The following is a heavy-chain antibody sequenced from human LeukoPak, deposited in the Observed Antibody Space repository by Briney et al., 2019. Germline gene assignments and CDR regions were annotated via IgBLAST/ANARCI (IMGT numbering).Heavy chain of an antibody. CDR1: GGSISSYY. J-gene: IGHJ4*02. V-gene: IGHV4-4*07. D-gene: IGHD6-19*01. CDR2: IYTSGST. Sequence: SETLSLTCTVSGGSISSYYWSWIRQPAGKGLEWIGRIYTSGSTNYNPSLKSRVTILVDTSKNQFSLKLSSVTAADTAVYYCAREESSGWFFDYWGQGTLVTVSS. CDR3: AREESSGWFFDY.